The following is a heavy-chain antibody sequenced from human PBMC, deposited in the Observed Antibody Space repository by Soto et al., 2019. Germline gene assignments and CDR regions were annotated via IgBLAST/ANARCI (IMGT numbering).Heavy chain of an antibody. J-gene: IGHJ4*02. CDR2: INPSGGST. CDR3: AREGTDYGDYGY. CDR1: AYPFTSFY. Sequence: QVQLVQSGAEVKKPGASVKISCKASAYPFTSFYIHWVRQAPGQGLEWMGMINPSGGSTTYAQKFQGSVTLTRDTSTNTVYMELTGLEYDDTAMYFCAREGTDYGDYGYWGQGTLVTVSS. D-gene: IGHD4-17*01. V-gene: IGHV1-46*01.